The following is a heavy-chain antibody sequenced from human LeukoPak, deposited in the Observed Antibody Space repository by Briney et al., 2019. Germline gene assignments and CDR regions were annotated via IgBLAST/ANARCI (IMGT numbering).Heavy chain of an antibody. CDR2: IHSDGRST. CDR3: ARGGGTGEFDY. CDR1: GFTFSSYW. D-gene: IGHD7-27*01. V-gene: IGHV3-74*01. Sequence: GGSLRLSCAASGFTFSSYWMHWVRQVPGKGLAWVSRIHSDGRSTTYADSVNGRFTISRDDAKNTLYLQMNSLRAEDTAVYYCARGGGTGEFDYWGQGTLVTVSS. J-gene: IGHJ4*02.